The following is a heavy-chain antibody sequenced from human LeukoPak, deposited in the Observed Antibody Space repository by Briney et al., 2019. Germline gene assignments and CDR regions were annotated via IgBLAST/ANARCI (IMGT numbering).Heavy chain of an antibody. CDR3: AKDTPLFVGGTLDY. V-gene: IGHV3-23*01. CDR2: FSGSVSTFSGSGGST. CDR1: GFIFNTYV. J-gene: IGHJ4*02. Sequence: GGSLRLSCAASGFIFNTYVMSWVRQAPGKGPEWVSTFSGSVSTFSGSGGSTYYADSVKGRFTISRDNSKSTLYLQMNSLRAEDTAVYYCAKDTPLFVGGTLDYWGQGTLVTVSS. D-gene: IGHD3-16*01.